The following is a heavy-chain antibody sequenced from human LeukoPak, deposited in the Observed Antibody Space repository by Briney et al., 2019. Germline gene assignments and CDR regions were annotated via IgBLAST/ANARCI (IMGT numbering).Heavy chain of an antibody. Sequence: SETLSLTCAVYGGSFSGYYWSWIRQPPGKGLEWIGEINHSGSTNYNPSLKSRVTISVDTSKNQFSLKLSSVTAADTAVYYCARRQYGSGSYGYWGQGTLVTVSS. CDR3: ARRQYGSGSYGY. CDR2: INHSGST. J-gene: IGHJ4*02. V-gene: IGHV4-34*01. CDR1: GGSFSGYY. D-gene: IGHD3-10*01.